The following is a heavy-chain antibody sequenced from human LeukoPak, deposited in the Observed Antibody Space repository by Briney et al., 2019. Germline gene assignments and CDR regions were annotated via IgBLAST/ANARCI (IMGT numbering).Heavy chain of an antibody. Sequence: GRTLSLSCAVSGFTFSRLTMNCVSGSRGKGLEEGWSITSTSSNIFYADSPQGRHTLSRDNTRNSLYLQISSLSAEATAVYYCARDLYCGDVNCYFRRSGDLWGQGTLVIVSS. CDR1: GFTFSRLT. CDR3: ARDLYCGDVNCYFRRSGDL. J-gene: IGHJ3*01. D-gene: IGHD2-15*01. V-gene: IGHV3-21*01. CDR2: ITSTSSNI.